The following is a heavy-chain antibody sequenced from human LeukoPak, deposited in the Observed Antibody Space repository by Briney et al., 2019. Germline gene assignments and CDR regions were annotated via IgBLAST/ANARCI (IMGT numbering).Heavy chain of an antibody. Sequence: GGSLRLSCAASGFTFSSYSMNWVRQAPGKGLEWASSISSSGSYIYYADSVKGRFTISRDNAKNSLYLQMNSLRAEDTAVYYCARDGDYDILTGHLFDYWGQGTLVTVSS. V-gene: IGHV3-21*01. CDR3: ARDGDYDILTGHLFDY. D-gene: IGHD3-9*01. J-gene: IGHJ4*02. CDR1: GFTFSSYS. CDR2: ISSSGSYI.